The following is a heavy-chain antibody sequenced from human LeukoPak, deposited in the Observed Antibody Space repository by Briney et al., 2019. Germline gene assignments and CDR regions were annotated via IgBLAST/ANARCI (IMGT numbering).Heavy chain of an antibody. J-gene: IGHJ4*02. D-gene: IGHD1-26*01. CDR1: GFTFSGSV. V-gene: IGHV3-73*01. CDR3: STLVGGTTSGLHY. Sequence: GGSLRLSCAASGFTFSGSVMHWVRQASGKGLEWVGLITSKANSYATVYAASVKGRFTISRDDSKNTAYLQMNSLKTEDTAVFYCSTLVGGTTSGLHYWGQGTLVTVSS. CDR2: ITSKANSYAT.